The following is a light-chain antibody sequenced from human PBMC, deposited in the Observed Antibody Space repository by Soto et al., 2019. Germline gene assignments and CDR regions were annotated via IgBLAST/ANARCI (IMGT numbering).Light chain of an antibody. CDR1: QSISRTY. Sequence: IVLTQSPGTLSLSPGERATLCCRASQSISRTYLAWYQQKPVQAPRLLIYATSSRATGIPDRFSGSGSGTDFTLTISRLEPEDFAVYYCQQYGRPGTFGQGTKVDIK. CDR3: QQYGRPGT. V-gene: IGKV3-20*01. CDR2: ATS. J-gene: IGKJ1*01.